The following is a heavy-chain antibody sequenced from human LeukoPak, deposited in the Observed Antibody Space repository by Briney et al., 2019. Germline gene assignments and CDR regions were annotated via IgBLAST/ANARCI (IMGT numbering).Heavy chain of an antibody. Sequence: GGSLRLSCAASGFTFSDYNMRWIRQAPGKGLEWVSSISRSGSTKYYADSVKGRFTIPRDNAKNSLFLQMNSLRPEDTAVYYCAKSLGATRGYFEHWGQGTLVTVSS. CDR1: GFTFSDYN. J-gene: IGHJ4*02. CDR2: ISRSGSTK. D-gene: IGHD1-26*01. V-gene: IGHV3-11*04. CDR3: AKSLGATRGYFEH.